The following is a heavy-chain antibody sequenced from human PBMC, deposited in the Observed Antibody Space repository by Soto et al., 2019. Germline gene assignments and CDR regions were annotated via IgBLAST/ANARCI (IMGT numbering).Heavy chain of an antibody. D-gene: IGHD5-18*01. CDR1: GYTFTSYG. CDR2: ISAYNGNT. CDR3: AREYVDTAMVPGFDY. J-gene: IGHJ4*02. Sequence: GASVKVSCKASGYTFTSYGISWVRQAPGQGLEWMGWISAYNGNTNYAQKLQGRVTMTTDTSTSTAYMELRSLRSDDTAVYYCAREYVDTAMVPGFDYWGQGTLVTVSS. V-gene: IGHV1-18*01.